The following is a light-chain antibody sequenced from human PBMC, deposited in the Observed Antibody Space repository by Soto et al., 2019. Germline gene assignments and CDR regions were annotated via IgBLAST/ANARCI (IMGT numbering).Light chain of an antibody. Sequence: QSVLTQPPSASWSPGQSVTISCTGTSSDVGAYIFVSWYQQHPGKAPKLMVYDVNRRPPGVPDRFFGSKSGNTASLTVSGLQAEDEADYYCVSFAGGTYVFGTGTKVTV. CDR3: VSFAGGTYV. V-gene: IGLV2-8*01. J-gene: IGLJ1*01. CDR2: DVN. CDR1: SSDVGAYIF.